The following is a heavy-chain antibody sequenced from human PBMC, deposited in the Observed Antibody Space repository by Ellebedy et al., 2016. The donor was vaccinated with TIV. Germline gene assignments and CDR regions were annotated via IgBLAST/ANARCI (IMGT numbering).Heavy chain of an antibody. V-gene: IGHV4-39*01. CDR1: GGSISSSSYY. CDR2: IYYSGST. CDR3: AVDYYGSGSMDV. Sequence: SETLSLTCTVSGGSISSSSYYWGWIRQPPGKGLEWIGSIYYSGSTYYNPSLKSRVTISVDTSKNQFSLKLSSVTAADTAVYYCAVDYYGSGSMDVWGQGTTVTVSS. D-gene: IGHD3-10*01. J-gene: IGHJ6*02.